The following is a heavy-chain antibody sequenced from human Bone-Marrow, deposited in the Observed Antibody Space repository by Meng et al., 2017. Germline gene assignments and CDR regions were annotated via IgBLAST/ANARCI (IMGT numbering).Heavy chain of an antibody. CDR2: INSDGSST. D-gene: IGHD6-19*01. CDR3: ARDIAVDGWDQLGY. CDR1: GFSFSSYA. Sequence: GESLKISCAASGFSFSSYAMHWVRQAPGKGLVWVARINSDGSSTSYADSVKGRFTISRDTAKNTLYLQMNSLRGEDTAVYYCARDIAVDGWDQLGYWGQGTLVTVSS. J-gene: IGHJ4*02. V-gene: IGHV3-74*01.